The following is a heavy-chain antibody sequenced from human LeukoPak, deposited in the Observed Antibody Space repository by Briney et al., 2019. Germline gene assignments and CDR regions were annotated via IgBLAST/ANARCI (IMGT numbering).Heavy chain of an antibody. D-gene: IGHD2-21*02. CDR2: ISVSGGGT. CDR1: GFTFSSYS. Sequence: GGSLRLSCAASGFTFSSYSMNWVRQAPGKGLEWVSSISVSGGGTYYADSVRGRFTISRDNSKNTLYLHMNSLGAEDTAVYYCVKDWRDESNCGGDCLQYWGQGTLVTVSS. J-gene: IGHJ4*02. CDR3: VKDWRDESNCGGDCLQY. V-gene: IGHV3-23*01.